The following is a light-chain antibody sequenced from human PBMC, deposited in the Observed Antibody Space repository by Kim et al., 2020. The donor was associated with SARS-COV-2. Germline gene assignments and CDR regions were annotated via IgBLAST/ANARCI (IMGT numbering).Light chain of an antibody. CDR3: QAWDSNTAHYV. V-gene: IGLV3-1*01. CDR1: KLGHKY. CDR2: QDT. J-gene: IGLJ1*01. Sequence: SYELTQPPSVSVSPGQTASISCSGDKLGHKYACWYQQKPGQSPVLVIYQDTKRPSGIPERFSGSNSGNTATLTISGTQAMDEADYYCQAWDSNTAHYVFGRGTKVTVL.